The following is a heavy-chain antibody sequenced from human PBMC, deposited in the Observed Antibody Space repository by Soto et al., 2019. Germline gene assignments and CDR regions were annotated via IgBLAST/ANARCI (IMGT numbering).Heavy chain of an antibody. CDR1: GFTFSSYA. CDR3: AKVQQWLVPYFDY. CDR2: ISGSGGST. D-gene: IGHD6-19*01. Sequence: GGSLRLSCAASGFTFSSYAMSWVRQAPGKGLEWVSAISGSGGSTYYADSVKGRFTISRDKSKNTLYLQMNSLSAEDTAVYYCAKVQQWLVPYFDYWGQGTLVTVSS. V-gene: IGHV3-23*01. J-gene: IGHJ4*02.